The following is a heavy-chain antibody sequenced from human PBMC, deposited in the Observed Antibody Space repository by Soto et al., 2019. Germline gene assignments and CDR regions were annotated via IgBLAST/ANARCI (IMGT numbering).Heavy chain of an antibody. Sequence: QVLLQESGPGLVQPSGTLSLSCVVSGVSIGSNYYWGWVRQPPGKGLAWLGDMSHIGSVNYNPSLKSRVNISMYMSQNQFSLKLDSMTAADTAVYYCARSLGWYAVDYCGQGTLVIVSS. V-gene: IGHV4-4*02. J-gene: IGHJ4*02. CDR3: ARSLGWYAVDY. CDR2: MSHIGSV. CDR1: GVSIGSNYY. D-gene: IGHD6-19*01.